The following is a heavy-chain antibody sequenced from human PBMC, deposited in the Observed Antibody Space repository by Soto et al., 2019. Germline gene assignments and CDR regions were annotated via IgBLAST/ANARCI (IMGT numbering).Heavy chain of an antibody. CDR2: VSYDGSIK. CDR3: ATNSYGYVSTYYFDY. V-gene: IGHV3-30*03. CDR1: GFTLSTYG. Sequence: QVHLVESGGGVVQPGRSLRLTCAASGFTLSTYGMHWVRQAPGKGLEWVAVVSYDGSIKYYADSVKGRFTTSRDNSKNTLYLQMNSLRAEDTAVYYCATNSYGYVSTYYFDYWGQGTLVTVSS. D-gene: IGHD5-18*01. J-gene: IGHJ4*02.